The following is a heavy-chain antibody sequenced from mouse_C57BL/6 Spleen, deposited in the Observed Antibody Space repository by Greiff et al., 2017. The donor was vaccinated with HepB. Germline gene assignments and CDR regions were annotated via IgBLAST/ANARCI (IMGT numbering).Heavy chain of an antibody. J-gene: IGHJ1*03. CDR1: GYAFSSSW. D-gene: IGHD1-1*01. CDR2: IYPGDGDT. CDR3: ARVYGSSPWYFDV. V-gene: IGHV1-82*01. Sequence: VQLQESGPELVKPGASVKISCKASGYAFSSSWMNWVKQRPGKGLEWIGRIYPGDGDTNYNGKFKGKATLTADKSSSTAYMQLSSLTSEDSAVYFCARVYGSSPWYFDVWGTGTTVTVSS.